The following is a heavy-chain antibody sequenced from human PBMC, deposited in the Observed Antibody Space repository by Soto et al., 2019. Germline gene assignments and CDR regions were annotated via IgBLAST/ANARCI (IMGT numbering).Heavy chain of an antibody. CDR2: IWYDGSNK. Sequence: PXGSLRLSCAASGFTFSSYGMHWVRQAPGKGLEWVAVIWYDGSNKYYADSVKGRFTISRDNSKNTLYLQMNSLRAEDTAVYYCAREGPVDTAMVPDYWGQGTLVTVSS. D-gene: IGHD5-18*01. CDR1: GFTFSSYG. V-gene: IGHV3-33*01. J-gene: IGHJ4*02. CDR3: AREGPVDTAMVPDY.